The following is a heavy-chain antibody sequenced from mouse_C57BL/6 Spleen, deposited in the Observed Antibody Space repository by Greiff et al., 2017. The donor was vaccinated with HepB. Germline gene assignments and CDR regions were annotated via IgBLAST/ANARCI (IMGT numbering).Heavy chain of an antibody. CDR1: GFTFSDFY. D-gene: IGHD1-1*01. V-gene: IGHV7-1*01. J-gene: IGHJ3*01. CDR3: ARDGNYGSSYWFAY. CDR2: SRNKANDYTT. Sequence: EVKVVESGGGLVQSGRSLRLSCATSGFTFSDFYMEWVRQAPGKGLEWIAASRNKANDYTTEYSASVKGRFIVSRDTSQSILYLQMNALRAEDTAIYYCARDGNYGSSYWFAYWGQGTLVTVSA.